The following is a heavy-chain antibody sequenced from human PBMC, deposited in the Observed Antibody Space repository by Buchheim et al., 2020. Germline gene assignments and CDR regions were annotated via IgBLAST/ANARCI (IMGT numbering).Heavy chain of an antibody. J-gene: IGHJ4*02. CDR3: ASGPKVKAVDDFDY. CDR2: ISYNGSSK. Sequence: VQLLESGGGVVQPGGSLRLSCAASGFTFSSYGMRWVRQAPGKGLEWVTVISYNGSSKHYADSVEGRFTISRDNSRNMLDLQMNSLRAEDTAVYYCASGPKVKAVDDFDYWGQGTL. V-gene: IGHV3-33*08. CDR1: GFTFSSYG. D-gene: IGHD3-9*01.